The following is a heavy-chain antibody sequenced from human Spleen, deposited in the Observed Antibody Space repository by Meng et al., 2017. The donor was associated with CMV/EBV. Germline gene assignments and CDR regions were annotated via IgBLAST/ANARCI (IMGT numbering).Heavy chain of an antibody. CDR1: GFTFSNHW. CDR3: ARDQARGGIYLGDAFDY. Sequence: GGSLRLPCVVSGFTFSNHWMSWVRQAPGKGLEWVSYISGSGTTVYYGDSVKGRFTISRDDAKNTLHLQMNSLRAEDTAVYYCARDQARGGIYLGDAFDYWGQGTLVTVSS. J-gene: IGHJ4*02. CDR2: ISGSGTTV. D-gene: IGHD1-26*01. V-gene: IGHV3-11*04.